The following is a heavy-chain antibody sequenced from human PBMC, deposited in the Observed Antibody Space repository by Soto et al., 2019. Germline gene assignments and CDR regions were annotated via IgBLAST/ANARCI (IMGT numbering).Heavy chain of an antibody. CDR1: GFTFSSYA. CDR2: ISYDGSNK. Sequence: GGSLRLSCAASGFTFSSYAMHWVRQAPGKGLEWVAVISYDGSNKYYADSVKGRFTISRDNSKNTLYLQMNSLRAEDTAVYYCARDRFGGTSGNWFDPWGQGTLVTVSS. CDR3: ARDRFGGTSGNWFDP. V-gene: IGHV3-30-3*01. J-gene: IGHJ5*02. D-gene: IGHD1-1*01.